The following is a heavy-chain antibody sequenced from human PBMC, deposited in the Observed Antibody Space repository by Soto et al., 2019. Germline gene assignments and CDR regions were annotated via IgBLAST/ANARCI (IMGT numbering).Heavy chain of an antibody. V-gene: IGHV1-69*13. J-gene: IGHJ4*02. CDR2: TIANFGTA. Sequence: AASVKVSCKASGGTFSSLSISWVRQAPGQGLEWMGGTIANFGTADHEQKFQDRVKIFADEKTRPVYMDLSGLTSEDTAVYFCARGWGDSDSSGYYMCFEQWGQGTQVTVSS. D-gene: IGHD3-22*01. CDR1: GGTFSSLS. CDR3: ARGWGDSDSSGYYMCFEQ.